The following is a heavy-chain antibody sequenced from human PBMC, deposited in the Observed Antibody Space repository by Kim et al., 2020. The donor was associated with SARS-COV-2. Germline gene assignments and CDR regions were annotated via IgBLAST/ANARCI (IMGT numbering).Heavy chain of an antibody. CDR1: RGSISSDY. J-gene: IGHJ5*01. CDR3: ARDRSRGSSGYYGYWCDS. D-gene: IGHD3-22*01. V-gene: IGHV4-59*01. Sequence: SETLSLTCTFSRGSISSDYWSWIRQPPGKGLEWIGYIYYSGSTTYNPSLKSRVTISSDTSKHQLSLKLSSVTAADTAVYYCARDRSRGSSGYYGYWCDSWGQGTLVTVSS. CDR2: IYYSGST.